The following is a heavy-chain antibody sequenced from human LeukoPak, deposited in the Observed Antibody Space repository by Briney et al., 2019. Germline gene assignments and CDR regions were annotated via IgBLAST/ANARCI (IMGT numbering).Heavy chain of an antibody. V-gene: IGHV3-48*01. D-gene: IGHD2-2*01. CDR3: ASFPYQLLSYRTEYYFDY. Sequence: PGGSLRLSCAASGFTFSNYGMHWVRQAPGKGLEWVSYISSSSSTIYYADSVKGRFTISRDNAKNSLYLQMNSLRAEDTAVYYCASFPYQLLSYRTEYYFDYWGQGTLVTVSS. J-gene: IGHJ4*02. CDR2: ISSSSSTI. CDR1: GFTFSNYG.